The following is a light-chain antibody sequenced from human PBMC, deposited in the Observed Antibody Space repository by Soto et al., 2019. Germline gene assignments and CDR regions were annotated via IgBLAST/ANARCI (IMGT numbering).Light chain of an antibody. CDR2: GAS. CDR1: QSVSSNY. CDR3: QVYDASPMYT. V-gene: IGKV3-20*01. Sequence: EIVLTQSPGTLSLSPGERGTLSCRASQSVSSNYIAWYQQNPGQAHRLLFYGASRRATGIPHRFSGSGSGTDFTLTISRLEPDDFAVYYCQVYDASPMYTFGLGNKLAIK. J-gene: IGKJ2*01.